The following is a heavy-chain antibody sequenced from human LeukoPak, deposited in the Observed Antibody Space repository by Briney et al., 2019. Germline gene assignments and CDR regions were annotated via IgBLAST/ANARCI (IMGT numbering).Heavy chain of an antibody. CDR2: ISSSSSYI. D-gene: IGHD3-22*01. J-gene: IGHJ3*02. CDR1: GFTFSSYS. CDR3: ARVPSGYNAFDI. V-gene: IGHV3-21*01. Sequence: GGSLRLSCAASGFTFSSYSMNWVRQAPGKGLEWISSISSSSSYIYYADSVKGRFTISRDNAKNSLYLQMNSLRAEDTAVYYCARVPSGYNAFDIWGQGTVVTVSS.